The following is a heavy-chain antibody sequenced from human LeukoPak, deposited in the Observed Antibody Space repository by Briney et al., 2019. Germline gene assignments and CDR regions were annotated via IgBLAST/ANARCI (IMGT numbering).Heavy chain of an antibody. J-gene: IGHJ4*02. CDR3: AGLVGRYSSGLYYYYFDY. D-gene: IGHD3-22*01. CDR2: MYLSGTT. CDR1: GDSLNSLDL. V-gene: IGHV4-4*02. Sequence: SETLSLTCTVSGDSLNSLDLWSWVRQPPGKGLEWIGEMYLSGTTHSNPSVKSRVTISIDKSKNQFFLNLSSVTAADTAVYYCAGLVGRYSSGLYYYYFDYWGQGTLVTVSS.